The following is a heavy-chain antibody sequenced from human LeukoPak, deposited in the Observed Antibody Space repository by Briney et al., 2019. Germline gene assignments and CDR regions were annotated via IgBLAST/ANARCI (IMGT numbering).Heavy chain of an antibody. D-gene: IGHD2-2*01. CDR3: ATSGFVPADDAFDS. V-gene: IGHV1-24*01. J-gene: IGHJ3*02. Sequence: ASVKVSCKVSGYTLTELSMHWVRQAPGKGLEWMGGFDPEDGETIYAQKFQGRVTMTEDTSTDTAYMELSSLRSEDTAVYYCATSGFVPADDAFDSWGQGTMVTVSS. CDR2: FDPEDGET. CDR1: GYTLTELS.